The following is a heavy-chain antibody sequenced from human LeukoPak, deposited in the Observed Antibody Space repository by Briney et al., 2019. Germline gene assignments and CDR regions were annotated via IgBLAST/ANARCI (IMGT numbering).Heavy chain of an antibody. CDR3: ARSYYDILTGYLSPYYFDY. Sequence: SVKVSCKASGGTFSSYAISWVRQAPGQGLEWMGGIIPIFGTANYAQKFQGRVTITADKSTSAAYMELSSLRSEDTAVYYCARSYYDILTGYLSPYYFDYWGQGTLVTVSS. V-gene: IGHV1-69*06. CDR2: IIPIFGTA. J-gene: IGHJ4*02. CDR1: GGTFSSYA. D-gene: IGHD3-9*01.